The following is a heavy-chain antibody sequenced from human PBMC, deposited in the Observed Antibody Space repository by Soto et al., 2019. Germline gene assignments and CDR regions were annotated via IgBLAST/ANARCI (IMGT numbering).Heavy chain of an antibody. CDR3: ARGGGVGVAGSAAFDM. CDR1: GYPVTAYY. J-gene: IGHJ3*02. CDR2: INPATGAA. Sequence: QLHLAQSGAVVKKPGASVTVSCSASGYPVTAYYMHWVRQAPGRGLEWMGGINPATGAAKYTQTFRGRVTMTRDPSTSTVFMELGGLTSEDTAVFSCARGGGVGVAGSAAFDMWGQGTLVTVSS. V-gene: IGHV1-2*02. D-gene: IGHD3-3*01.